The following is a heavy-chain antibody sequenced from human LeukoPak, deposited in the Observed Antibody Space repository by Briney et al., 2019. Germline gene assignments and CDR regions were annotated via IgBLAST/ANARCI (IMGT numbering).Heavy chain of an antibody. D-gene: IGHD2-15*01. CDR2: IYYSGST. CDR3: ARTTEGYCRGRSCYSYYYYMDV. CDR1: GGSISSYY. Sequence: SETLSLTCTVSGGSISSYYWSWIRQPPGKGLEWIGYIYYSGSTNYNPSLKRRVTISVDTSKNQFSLRLSSVTAADTAVYYCARTTEGYCRGRSCYSYYYYMDVWGKGTTVTVSS. J-gene: IGHJ6*03. V-gene: IGHV4-59*01.